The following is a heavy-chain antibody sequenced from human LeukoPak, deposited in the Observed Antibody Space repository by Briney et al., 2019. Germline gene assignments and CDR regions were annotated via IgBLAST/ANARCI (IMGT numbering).Heavy chain of an antibody. V-gene: IGHV4-59*01. CDR2: IYYSGST. D-gene: IGHD5-24*01. Sequence: SETLSLTCTVSGGSISSYYWSWIRQPPGKGLGWIGYIYYSGSTNYNPSLKSRVTISVDTPKNQFSLKLSSVTAADTAVYYCARARMATIRGYYFDYWGQGTLVTVSS. J-gene: IGHJ4*02. CDR3: ARARMATIRGYYFDY. CDR1: GGSISSYY.